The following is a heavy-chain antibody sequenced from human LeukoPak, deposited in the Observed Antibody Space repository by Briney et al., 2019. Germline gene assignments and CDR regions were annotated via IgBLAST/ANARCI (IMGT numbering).Heavy chain of an antibody. CDR3: ARSGYCTSTSCLNGRGAFDI. Sequence: GGSLRLSCAASGFTFSTYSMNWVRQAPGKGLEWVSYISSSSSPIFYAGSVEGRFTISRDNAKNSLYLQMSSLRAEDTAVYYCARSGYCTSTSCLNGRGAFDIWGQGTMVTVSS. D-gene: IGHD2-2*01. V-gene: IGHV3-48*04. J-gene: IGHJ3*02. CDR1: GFTFSTYS. CDR2: ISSSSSPI.